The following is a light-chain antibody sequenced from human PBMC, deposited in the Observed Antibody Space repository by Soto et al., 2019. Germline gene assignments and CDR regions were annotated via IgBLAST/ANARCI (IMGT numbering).Light chain of an antibody. CDR3: QQRSTWPPEGLT. Sequence: DIQMTQSPSSLSASVGDRVTITCRASQSISSYLNWYQQKPGKAPKLLIYAASSLQSGVPSRFSGSGSGTDFTLTISSLQPEDFALYYCQQRSTWPPEGLTFGGGTKVEIK. J-gene: IGKJ4*01. CDR2: AAS. V-gene: IGKV1-39*01. CDR1: QSISSY.